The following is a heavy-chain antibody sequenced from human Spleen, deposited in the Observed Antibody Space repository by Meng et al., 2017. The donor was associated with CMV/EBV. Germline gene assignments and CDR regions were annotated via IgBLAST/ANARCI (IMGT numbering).Heavy chain of an antibody. V-gene: IGHV3-9*01. CDR2: ISWNSGNM. Sequence: GGSLRLSCAGSGFNFENYAMHWVRQAPGKGLEWVSSISWNSGNMGYADSVEGRFTISRDNAKKSVYLQMNSLRPEDTALYYCAKGPGYQAAKFYFDYWGQGTLVTVPQ. CDR3: AKGPGYQAAKFYFDY. D-gene: IGHD6-25*01. J-gene: IGHJ4*02. CDR1: GFNFENYA.